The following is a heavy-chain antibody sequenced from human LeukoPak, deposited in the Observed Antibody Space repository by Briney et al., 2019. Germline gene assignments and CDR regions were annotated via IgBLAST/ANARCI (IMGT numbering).Heavy chain of an antibody. CDR2: IIPIFGTA. J-gene: IGHJ5*02. CDR3: ARNATMVRGRRPEPLKQGFDP. CDR1: GGTFSSYA. V-gene: IGHV1-69*05. D-gene: IGHD3-10*01. Sequence: GASVKVSCKASGGTFSSYAISWVRQAPGQGLEWMGGIIPIFGTANYAQKFQGRVTMTRNTSISTAYMELSSLRSEDTAVYYCARNATMVRGRRPEPLKQGFDPWGQGTLVTVSS.